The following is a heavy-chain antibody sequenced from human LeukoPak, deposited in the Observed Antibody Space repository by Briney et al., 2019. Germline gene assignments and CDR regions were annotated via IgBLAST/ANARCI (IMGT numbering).Heavy chain of an antibody. Sequence: SVKVSCKASGGTFSSYAISWVRQAPGQGREWMGRIIPIFSTANYAQMFQGSVTITTNESTSTAYMELSSLRSEDTAVYYCARDQPERGTAMVWGQGTLVTVSS. V-gene: IGHV1-69*05. CDR1: GGTFSSYA. J-gene: IGHJ4*02. CDR2: IIPIFSTA. CDR3: ARDQPERGTAMV. D-gene: IGHD5-18*01.